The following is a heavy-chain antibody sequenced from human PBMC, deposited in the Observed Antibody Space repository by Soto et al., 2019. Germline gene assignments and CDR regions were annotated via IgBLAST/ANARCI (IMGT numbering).Heavy chain of an antibody. CDR1: GFTFSSYW. V-gene: IGHV3-74*01. CDR2: INSDGRST. CDR3: ARNSANYDFWSGYWFFDY. J-gene: IGHJ4*02. Sequence: EVQLVESGGGLVPPGGSLRLSCAASGFTFSSYWMHWVRQAPGKGLVWVSRINSDGRSTSYADSVKGRFTISRDNAKNTLYVQMNRLRAADTGVYYCARNSANYDFWSGYWFFDYWGQGTQVTVSS. D-gene: IGHD3-3*01.